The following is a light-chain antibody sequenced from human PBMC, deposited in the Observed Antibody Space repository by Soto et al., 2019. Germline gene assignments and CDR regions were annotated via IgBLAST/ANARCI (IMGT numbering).Light chain of an antibody. V-gene: IGLV1-40*01. CDR2: GNS. CDR1: SSNIGAGYD. Sequence: QSVLTQPPSVSGAPGQRVTISCTGSSSNIGAGYDVHWYQQLPGTAPKLLIYGNSNRPSGVPDRFSGSKSGTSASLAITGLRAEDEADYSCQSYDSSLSGYVVFGGGTKLTVL. CDR3: QSYDSSLSGYVV. J-gene: IGLJ2*01.